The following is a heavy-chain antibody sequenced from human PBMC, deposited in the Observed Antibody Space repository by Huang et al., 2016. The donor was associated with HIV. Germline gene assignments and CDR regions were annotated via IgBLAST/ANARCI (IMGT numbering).Heavy chain of an antibody. Sequence: LVESGGGLVRPGGSLRLSCAGSTVTFSAYWMTWVRQSPGQGREWVASIRQDGREKHYVDSVEGRFNISRDNGKKLLFLEMRSLGVDDTAVYFCATKADAMDVWGQGTTVIVSS. CDR1: TVTFSAYW. V-gene: IGHV3-7*01. D-gene: IGHD2-8*01. CDR3: ATKADAMDV. CDR2: IRQDGREK. J-gene: IGHJ6*02.